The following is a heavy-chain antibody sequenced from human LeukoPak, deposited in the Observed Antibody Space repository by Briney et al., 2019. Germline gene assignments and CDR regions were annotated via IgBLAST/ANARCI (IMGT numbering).Heavy chain of an antibody. V-gene: IGHV4-39*01. CDR2: IHYSGST. Sequence: PSETLSLTCTVSGGSIDNSHYYWGWIRQPPGGGLEWIASIHYSGSTHYNPSLKTRVTISVDTSKNQFSLKLSSVTAADTAVYYCVRLASGLIDYGGQGTLVTVSS. CDR3: VRLASGLIDY. CDR1: GGSIDNSHYY. J-gene: IGHJ4*02. D-gene: IGHD6-19*01.